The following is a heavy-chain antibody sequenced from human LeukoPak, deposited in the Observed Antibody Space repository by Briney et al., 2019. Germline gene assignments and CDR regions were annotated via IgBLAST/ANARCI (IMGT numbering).Heavy chain of an antibody. J-gene: IGHJ3*02. CDR1: GFTFDDYG. V-gene: IGHV3-20*04. CDR3: ARCSRSSTDCYSAFDI. Sequence: PGGSLRLSCEASGFTFDDYGMSWVRQAAGKGLEWVSAITNWNGGSTGYAGSVRGRFTASRDNAKNSLYLQMNSLRAEDTALYYCARCSRSSTDCYSAFDIWGQGTVVTVSS. CDR2: ITNWNGGST. D-gene: IGHD2-2*02.